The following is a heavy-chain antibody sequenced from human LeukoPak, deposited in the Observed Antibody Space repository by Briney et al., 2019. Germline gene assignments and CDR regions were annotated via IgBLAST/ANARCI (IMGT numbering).Heavy chain of an antibody. CDR1: GGSISSYY. CDR2: IYYSGST. J-gene: IGHJ4*02. CDR3: ARGGYYFDY. D-gene: IGHD3-22*01. Sequence: SETLSPTCTVSGGSISSYYWSWIRQPPGKGLEWIGYIYYSGSTNYNPSLKSRVTISVDTSKSQFSLKLSSVTAADTAVYYCARGGYYFDYWGQGTLVTVSS. V-gene: IGHV4-59*01.